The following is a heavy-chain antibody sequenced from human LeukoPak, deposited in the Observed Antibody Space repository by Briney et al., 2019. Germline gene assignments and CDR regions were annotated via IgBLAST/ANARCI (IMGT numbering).Heavy chain of an antibody. J-gene: IGHJ4*02. D-gene: IGHD6-13*01. V-gene: IGHV4-39*01. CDR2: IYYSGST. Sequence: PSETLSLTCAVSGGSISSSSYYWGWIRQPPGKGLEWIGSIYYSGSTYYNPSLKSRVTISVDTSKNQFPLKLSSVTAADTAVYYCASPGIAIHWGQGTLVTVSS. CDR1: GGSISSSSYY. CDR3: ASPGIAIH.